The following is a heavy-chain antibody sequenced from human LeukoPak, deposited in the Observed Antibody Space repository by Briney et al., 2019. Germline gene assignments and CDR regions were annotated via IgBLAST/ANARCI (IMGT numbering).Heavy chain of an antibody. CDR3: AAGPFWSGYPNWFDP. CDR2: IVVGSGNT. V-gene: IGHV1-58*02. Sequence: SAKVSCKASGFTFTSSAMQWVRQARGQRLEWIGWIVVGSGNTNYAQKFLERVTITRDMSTSTAYMELSSLRSEDTAVYYCAAGPFWSGYPNWFDPWGQGTLVTVSS. CDR1: GFTFTSSA. J-gene: IGHJ5*02. D-gene: IGHD3-3*01.